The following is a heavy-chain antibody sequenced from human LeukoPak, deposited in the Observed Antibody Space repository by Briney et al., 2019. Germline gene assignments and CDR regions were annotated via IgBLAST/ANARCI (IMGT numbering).Heavy chain of an antibody. D-gene: IGHD3-22*01. J-gene: IGHJ4*02. Sequence: GESLKISCKASGFSFTNYWIGWVRQMPGKGLEWMGIIYPADSDTRYSPSFQGQVTISADKSISTAYLQWSSLRASDTAMYYCVRPPTYDSTGSFDYWGQGTLVTVSS. V-gene: IGHV5-51*01. CDR3: VRPPTYDSTGSFDY. CDR1: GFSFTNYW. CDR2: IYPADSDT.